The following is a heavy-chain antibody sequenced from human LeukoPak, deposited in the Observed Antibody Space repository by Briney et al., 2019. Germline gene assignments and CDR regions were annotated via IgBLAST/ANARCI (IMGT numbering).Heavy chain of an antibody. CDR2: IYHSGST. V-gene: IGHV4-30-2*01. D-gene: IGHD6-19*01. CDR3: ARVGYGSGWYLNWFDP. CDR1: GGSISSGGYC. Sequence: SETLSLTCAVSGGSISSGGYCWSWLRQPPGRGREWIGYIYHSGSTYYTPSLKSRVTISVDRSKTQFSLKLSSVPAADTAVYYCARVGYGSGWYLNWFDPWGQGTLVTVSS. J-gene: IGHJ5*02.